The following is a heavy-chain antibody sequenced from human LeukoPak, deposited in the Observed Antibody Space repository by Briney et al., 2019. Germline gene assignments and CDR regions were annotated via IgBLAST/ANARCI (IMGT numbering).Heavy chain of an antibody. CDR2: INPSSGGT. V-gene: IGHV1-2*02. J-gene: IGHJ4*02. CDR1: GYTFTGYY. Sequence: ASVKVSCKASGYTFTGYYMHWVRQAPGQGLEWMGWINPSSGGTNYAQKFQGRVTMTRDTSISTAYMELSRLRSDDTAVYYCAREAQVGANDYWGQGTLVTVSS. CDR3: AREAQVGANDY. D-gene: IGHD1-26*01.